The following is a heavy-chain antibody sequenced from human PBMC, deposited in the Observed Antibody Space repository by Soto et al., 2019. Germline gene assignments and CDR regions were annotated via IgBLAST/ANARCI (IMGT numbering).Heavy chain of an antibody. J-gene: IGHJ4*02. V-gene: IGHV3-33*01. CDR3: ARLLGGSSYGYIDY. CDR2: IWYDGSHK. D-gene: IGHD5-18*01. CDR1: GLTFSSYG. Sequence: QVHLVESGGGVVQPGRSLRLSCAASGLTFSSYGMYWVRQAPGKGLEWVAVIWYDGSHKYYADSVKGRFTIARDNSKSTLYLQMNNLRAEDTAVYYCARLLGGSSYGYIDYWGQGTLVTVSS.